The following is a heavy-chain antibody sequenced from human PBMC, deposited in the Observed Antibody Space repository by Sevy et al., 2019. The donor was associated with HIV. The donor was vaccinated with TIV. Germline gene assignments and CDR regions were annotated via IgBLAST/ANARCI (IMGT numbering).Heavy chain of an antibody. V-gene: IGHV3-7*01. CDR1: GFTFSNYW. CDR3: AREQITGDKPDYFDY. Sequence: GGSLRLSCAVSGFTFSNYWMSWVRQAPGKGLECVANINQDGGEKYYLDSVKGRFFVSRDNAKNSLYLQMDSLRAKDTAVYYCAREQITGDKPDYFDYWGQGTLVTVSS. J-gene: IGHJ4*02. D-gene: IGHD1-20*01. CDR2: INQDGGEK.